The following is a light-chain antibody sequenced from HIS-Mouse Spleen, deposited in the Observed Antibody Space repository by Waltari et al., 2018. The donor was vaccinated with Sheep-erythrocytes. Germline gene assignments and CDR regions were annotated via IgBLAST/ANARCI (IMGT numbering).Light chain of an antibody. V-gene: IGKV3-20*01. J-gene: IGKJ3*01. CDR2: GAS. CDR1: TRLSSRY. CDR3: QQYGSSPFT. Sequence: SSRATTRLSSRYLAWYPHKPGQAPRLLIYGASSRATGIPDRFSGSGSGTDFTLTISRLEPEDFAVYYCQQYGSSPFTFGPGTKVDIK.